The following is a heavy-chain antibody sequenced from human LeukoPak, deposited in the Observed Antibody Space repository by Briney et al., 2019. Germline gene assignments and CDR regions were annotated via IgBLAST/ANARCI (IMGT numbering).Heavy chain of an antibody. Sequence: SETLSLTCTVSGGSISSYYWSWIRQSAGKGLEWIGRIYTSGSINYNPSLKSRVTMSVDTSKNQFSLKLSSVTAADTAVYYCARSGQQLVHAWLDPWGQGTLVTVSS. D-gene: IGHD6-13*01. CDR2: IYTSGSI. J-gene: IGHJ5*02. CDR1: GGSISSYY. V-gene: IGHV4-4*07. CDR3: ARSGQQLVHAWLDP.